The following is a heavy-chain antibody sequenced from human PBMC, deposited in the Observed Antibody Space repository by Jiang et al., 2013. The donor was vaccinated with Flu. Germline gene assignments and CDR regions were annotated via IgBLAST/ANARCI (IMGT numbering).Heavy chain of an antibody. CDR1: GGTFSSYA. D-gene: IGHD3-22*01. Sequence: SGAEVKKPGSSVKVSCKASGGTFSSYAISWVRQAPGQGLEWMGRIIPILGIANYAQKFQGRVTITADKSTSTAYMELSSLRSEDTAVYYCAREAVVGYYDSSGYSRRKFDLWGRGTLVTVSS. CDR3: AREAVVGYYDSSGYSRRKFDL. J-gene: IGHJ2*01. CDR2: IIPILGIA. V-gene: IGHV1-69*04.